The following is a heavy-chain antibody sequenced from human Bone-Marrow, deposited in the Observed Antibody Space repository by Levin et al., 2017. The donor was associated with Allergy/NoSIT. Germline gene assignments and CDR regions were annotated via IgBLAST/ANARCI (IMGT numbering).Heavy chain of an antibody. CDR2: ISYDGNTV. V-gene: IGHV3-30-3*01. D-gene: IGHD2-2*02. CDR3: AREERCSSSHCYTTYFVS. Sequence: GGSLRLSCAASGFIFTDYALHWVRQAPGKGLEWVAVISYDGNTVYYADSVQGRFTISRDNADDTLYLQMNNLRPQDTAVYFCAREERCSSSHCYTTYFVSWGQGALLTVSS. J-gene: IGHJ4*02. CDR1: GFIFTDYA.